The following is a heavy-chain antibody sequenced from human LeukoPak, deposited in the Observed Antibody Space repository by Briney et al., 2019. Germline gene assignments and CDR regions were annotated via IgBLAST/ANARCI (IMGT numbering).Heavy chain of an antibody. CDR3: ARLGSVAMPFDY. V-gene: IGHV4-59*08. D-gene: IGHD2-2*01. J-gene: IGHJ4*02. Sequence: SETLSLTCTVSGGSMNNYYWNWIRQPPGKGLEWIGYSYYSGSTNYNPSLKSRVNISVDTSKNQFSLNLSSVTAADTAVYYCARLGSVAMPFDYWGQGTLVTVST. CDR1: GGSMNNYY. CDR2: SYYSGST.